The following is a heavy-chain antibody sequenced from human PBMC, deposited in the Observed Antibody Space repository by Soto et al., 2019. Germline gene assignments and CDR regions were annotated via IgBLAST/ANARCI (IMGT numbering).Heavy chain of an antibody. CDR3: ARAIGPTLFDY. V-gene: IGHV3-13*04. D-gene: IGHD3-22*01. CDR2: IGTAGDT. J-gene: IGHJ4*02. Sequence: LRLSFSASGFTFSSYDMHWVRQGPGKGLEWVSAIGTAGDTNYAGSVKGRFTISRENAKNSLYLQMNSLRAGDTAIYFCARAIGPTLFDYWGQGTVVTVS. CDR1: GFTFSSYD.